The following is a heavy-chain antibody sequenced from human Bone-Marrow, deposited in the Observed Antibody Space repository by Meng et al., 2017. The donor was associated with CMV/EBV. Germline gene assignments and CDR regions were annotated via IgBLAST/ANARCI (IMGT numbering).Heavy chain of an antibody. J-gene: IGHJ3*02. D-gene: IGHD1-26*01. CDR1: GYTFTSYG. V-gene: IGHV1-18*01. CDR2: ISAYNGNT. Sequence: ASVKVSCKASGYTFTSYGISWVRQAPGQGLEWMGWISAYNGNTNYAQKLQGRVTMTTDTSTSTAYMELRSLRADDTAVYYCARDRISELVDFDAFDIWGQGTMATVSS. CDR3: ARDRISELVDFDAFDI.